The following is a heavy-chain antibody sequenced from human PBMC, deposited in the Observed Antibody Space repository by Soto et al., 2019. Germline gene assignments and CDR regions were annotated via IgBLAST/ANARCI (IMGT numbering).Heavy chain of an antibody. Sequence: EVQLVESGGGLVQPGGSLRISCEASGFTFRNYDMHWVRQGTGKGLEWVSGISAAGDPDYADSVEGRFTISRENAQNSFFLQMSSLRVGDTAVYYCARADRDFYGLDVWGQGTTVIVSS. CDR1: GFTFRNYD. V-gene: IGHV3-13*05. CDR2: ISAAGDP. J-gene: IGHJ6*02. CDR3: ARADRDFYGLDV.